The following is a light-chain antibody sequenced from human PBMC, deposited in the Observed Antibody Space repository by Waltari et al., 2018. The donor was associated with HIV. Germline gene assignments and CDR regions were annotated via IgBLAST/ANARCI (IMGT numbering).Light chain of an antibody. CDR3: GTWDSSLGGWV. Sequence: QSVLTQPPSVSAAPGQQVTISCSGCDSNIWSNYVSWYQQPPGAAPKLRIYDNNKRPSGIPDRFSGSKAGTSATLGITGLQTGDEADYYCGTWDSSLGGWVFGGGTKLAVL. CDR2: DNN. J-gene: IGLJ3*02. V-gene: IGLV1-51*01. CDR1: DSNIWSNY.